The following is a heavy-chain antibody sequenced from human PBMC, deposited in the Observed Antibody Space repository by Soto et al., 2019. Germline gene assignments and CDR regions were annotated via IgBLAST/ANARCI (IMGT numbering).Heavy chain of an antibody. Sequence: QVQLVQSVAEVREPGASVKVSCKASGYIFTSLDINWVRQTAGQGLEWMGWMQPSTGRTGYAQKFQGRVTMTRDTSINTAHMELTTLTSDDTAFYYCSRGVSAGVDYWGQLTLVTVSS. J-gene: IGHJ4*02. CDR1: GYIFTSLD. CDR2: MQPSTGRT. CDR3: SRGVSAGVDY. V-gene: IGHV1-8*01. D-gene: IGHD1-26*01.